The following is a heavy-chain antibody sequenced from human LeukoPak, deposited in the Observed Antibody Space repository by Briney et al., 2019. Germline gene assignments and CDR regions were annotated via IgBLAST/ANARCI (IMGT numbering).Heavy chain of an antibody. D-gene: IGHD2-8*01. CDR2: IISDASTI. Sequence: GSLRLSCAASGLTFSSDWMHWVRQVPGKGLLGFYLIISDASTINYADSVKGRFTISRDNAKNTLYLQMNNLRAEDTAVYYCAREDCTIGAVCSSLLDHWGRGTLVTVSS. J-gene: IGHJ4*02. CDR1: GLTFSSDW. CDR3: AREDCTIGAVCSSLLDH. V-gene: IGHV3-74*01.